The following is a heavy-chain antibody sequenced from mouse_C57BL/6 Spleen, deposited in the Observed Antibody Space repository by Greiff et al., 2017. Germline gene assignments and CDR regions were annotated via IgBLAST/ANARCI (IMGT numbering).Heavy chain of an antibody. J-gene: IGHJ1*03. CDR3: AREATVVARYFDV. V-gene: IGHV1-81*01. CDR1: GYTFASYG. CDR2: IYPRSGNT. Sequence: VQLQQSGAELARPGASVKLSCKASGYTFASYGISWVKQRTGQGLEWIGEIYPRSGNTYYNEKFKGKATLTADKSSSTAYMELRSLTSEDSAVYFCAREATVVARYFDVWGTGTTVTVSS. D-gene: IGHD1-1*01.